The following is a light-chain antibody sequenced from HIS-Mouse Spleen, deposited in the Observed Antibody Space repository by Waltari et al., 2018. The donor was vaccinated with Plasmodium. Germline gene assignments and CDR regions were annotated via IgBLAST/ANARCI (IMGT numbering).Light chain of an antibody. CDR1: QSVSIY. Sequence: EIVMTQSPATLSVSPGARATLSCRASQSVSIYLAWYQQKPGQAPRLLIYGASTRATGSPARVSGSGSVTEFTLTISSLQSEDFAVYYCQQYNNWSFTFGPGTKVDIK. V-gene: IGKV3-15*01. CDR2: GAS. CDR3: QQYNNWSFT. J-gene: IGKJ3*01.